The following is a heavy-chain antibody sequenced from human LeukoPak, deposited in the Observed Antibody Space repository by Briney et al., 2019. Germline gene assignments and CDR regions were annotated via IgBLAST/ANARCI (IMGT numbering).Heavy chain of an antibody. CDR2: ISGSGGST. J-gene: IGHJ5*02. D-gene: IGHD6-19*01. Sequence: GGSLRLSCAASGFTFSSYAMSWVRQAPGKGLEWVSAISGSGGSTYYADSVKGRFTISRDNSKNTLYLQMNSLRAEDTAVYYCAKSRFGIIAVADKNWFDPWGQGTLVTVSS. CDR3: AKSRFGIIAVADKNWFDP. V-gene: IGHV3-23*01. CDR1: GFTFSSYA.